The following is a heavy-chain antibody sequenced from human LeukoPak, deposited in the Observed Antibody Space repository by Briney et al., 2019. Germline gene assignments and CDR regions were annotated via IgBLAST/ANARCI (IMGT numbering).Heavy chain of an antibody. CDR2: INHSENS. J-gene: IGHJ4*02. CDR1: GGSFSGYY. Sequence: PSETLSLTCVVYGGSFSGYYWNWIRQPPGKGLEWIGEINHSENSNSNPSLKSRVTMSVETSKRQFSLKLTSVTAADTAVYHCARRYYLDRWGFDYWGQGALVTVSS. V-gene: IGHV4-34*01. D-gene: IGHD3-9*01. CDR3: ARRYYLDRWGFDY.